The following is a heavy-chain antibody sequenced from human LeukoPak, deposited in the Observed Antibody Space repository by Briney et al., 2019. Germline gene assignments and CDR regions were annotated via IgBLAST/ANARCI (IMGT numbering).Heavy chain of an antibody. V-gene: IGHV3-7*01. CDR2: IKEDGSEE. CDR3: ARPRYCSSISCYFHAFDV. Sequence: GSLRLSCAASGFNFNTFWMTWVRQAPGKGLEWVANIKEDGSEEYYVDSVKGRFTISRDNAKNSLYLQMNSLRAEDTAVYYCARPRYCSSISCYFHAFDVWGQGXMVTVSS. CDR1: GFNFNTFW. J-gene: IGHJ3*01. D-gene: IGHD2-2*01.